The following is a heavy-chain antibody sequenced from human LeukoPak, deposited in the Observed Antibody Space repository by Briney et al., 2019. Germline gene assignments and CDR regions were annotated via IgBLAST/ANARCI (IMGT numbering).Heavy chain of an antibody. D-gene: IGHD2-2*02. Sequence: GGSLRLSCAASGFTFSSYSMNWVRQAPGKGLEWVASITSSSYIYYADSVKGRFTISRDNAKNSLYLQMNSLRAEDTALYYCARDRELRYCSSTSCYNYFGMDVWGQGTTVTVSS. CDR3: ARDRELRYCSSTSCYNYFGMDV. V-gene: IGHV3-21*01. J-gene: IGHJ6*02. CDR1: GFTFSSYS. CDR2: ITSSSYI.